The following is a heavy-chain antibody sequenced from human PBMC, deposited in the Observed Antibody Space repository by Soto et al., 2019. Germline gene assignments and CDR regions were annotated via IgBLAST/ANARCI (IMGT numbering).Heavy chain of an antibody. Sequence: GESLKISCAASGFTFDDYGMSWVRQAPGKGLEWVSGINWNGGSTGYADSVKGRFTISRDNAKNSLYLQMNSLRAEDTALYHCARDLTGRFDYWGQGTLVTVSS. CDR3: ARDLTGRFDY. CDR1: GFTFDDYG. CDR2: INWNGGST. V-gene: IGHV3-20*01. J-gene: IGHJ4*02. D-gene: IGHD2-8*02.